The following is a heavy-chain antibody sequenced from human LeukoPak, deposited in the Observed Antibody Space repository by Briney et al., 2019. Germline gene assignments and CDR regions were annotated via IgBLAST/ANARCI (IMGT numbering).Heavy chain of an antibody. Sequence: GGSLRLSCAASGFSLSSYWVHWVGQAPGKGLVWVSRINIEGSTTTYADSVKGRFTISRDNAKNTVSLQMNSLRAEDTAVYYCISDHTGHDDYWGQGTLVTVSS. CDR2: INIEGSTT. V-gene: IGHV3-74*01. J-gene: IGHJ4*02. CDR1: GFSLSSYW. D-gene: IGHD1-1*01. CDR3: ISDHTGHDDY.